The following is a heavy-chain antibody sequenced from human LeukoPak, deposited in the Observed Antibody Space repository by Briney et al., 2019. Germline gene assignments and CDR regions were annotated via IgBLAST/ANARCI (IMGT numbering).Heavy chain of an antibody. J-gene: IGHJ6*03. CDR1: GGSFSGYY. CDR2: INHSGST. Sequence: SETLSLACAVYGGSFSGYYWSWIRQPPGKGLEWIGEINHSGSTNYNPSLKSRVTLSVDTSKNQFSLKLSSVTAADTAVYYCARHLVSYYDSSGYWYYYYYYMDVWGKGTTVTVSS. V-gene: IGHV4-34*01. D-gene: IGHD3-22*01. CDR3: ARHLVSYYDSSGYWYYYYYYMDV.